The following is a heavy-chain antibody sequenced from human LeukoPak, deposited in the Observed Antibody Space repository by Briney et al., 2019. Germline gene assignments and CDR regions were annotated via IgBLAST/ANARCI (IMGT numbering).Heavy chain of an antibody. CDR3: ARGRGYSYGEYYFDY. CDR1: GGSFSGYY. J-gene: IGHJ4*02. CDR2: IYYSGST. D-gene: IGHD5-18*01. Sequence: ASETLSLTCAVYGGSFSGYYWSWIRQPPGKGLEWIGYIYYSGSTNYNPSLKSRVTISVDRSKNQFSLKLSSVTAADTAVYYCARGRGYSYGEYYFDYWGQGTLVTVSS. V-gene: IGHV4-59*12.